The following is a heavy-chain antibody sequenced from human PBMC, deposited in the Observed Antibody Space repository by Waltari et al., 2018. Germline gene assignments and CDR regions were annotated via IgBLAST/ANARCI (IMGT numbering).Heavy chain of an antibody. V-gene: IGHV3-33*01. CDR1: GFTFGDYG. D-gene: IGHD3-10*01. Sequence: QVQLVESGGGVVQPGRSLRLSCAASGFTFGDYGMHWVRQAPGKGLEWVAVLWDNGNIKYYGDSVKGRFTISRDNSKNTLYLQVNSLRAEDTAVYYCARGLSWAFDYWGQGTSVTASS. CDR2: LWDNGNIK. J-gene: IGHJ4*02. CDR3: ARGLSWAFDY.